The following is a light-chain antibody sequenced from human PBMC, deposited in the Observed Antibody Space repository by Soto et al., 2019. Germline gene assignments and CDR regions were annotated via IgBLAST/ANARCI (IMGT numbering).Light chain of an antibody. Sequence: QSALTQPASVSGSPGQSITISCTGTSSDIGGYKYVSWYQQHPGEAPKLMIYDVSNRPSGDSNRFSGSKSGNTASLTISGLQTEDEADYYCSSYTSSSTVTFGGGTKSPS. CDR2: DVS. CDR1: SSDIGGYKY. V-gene: IGLV2-14*01. J-gene: IGLJ2*01. CDR3: SSYTSSSTVT.